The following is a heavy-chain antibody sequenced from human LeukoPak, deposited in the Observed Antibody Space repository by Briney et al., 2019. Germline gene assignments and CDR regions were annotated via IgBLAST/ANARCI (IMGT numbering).Heavy chain of an antibody. Sequence: SETLSLTCTVSGGSISSYYWSWIRQPPGKGLEWIGYIYYSGSTDYNPSLKSRVTISVETSKNQFSLKLSSVTAADTAVYYCARDPPYGVLDASWGQGTLVTVSS. CDR2: IYYSGST. V-gene: IGHV4-59*01. D-gene: IGHD3-3*02. CDR3: ARDPPYGVLDAS. J-gene: IGHJ5*02. CDR1: GGSISSYY.